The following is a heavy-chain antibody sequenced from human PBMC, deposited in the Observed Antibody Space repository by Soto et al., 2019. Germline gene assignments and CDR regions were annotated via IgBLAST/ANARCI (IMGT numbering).Heavy chain of an antibody. CDR3: ARAAHYSSPFRWLDP. CDR2: IYYSGST. V-gene: IGHV4-31*03. D-gene: IGHD6-13*01. CDR1: GGSISSGGYY. J-gene: IGHJ5*02. Sequence: PSETLSLTCTVSGGSISSGGYYWSWIRQHPGKGLEWIGYIYYSGSTYYNPSLKSRVTISVDTSKNQFSLKLSSVTAADTAVYYCARAAHYSSPFRWLDPWGQGTLVTVSS.